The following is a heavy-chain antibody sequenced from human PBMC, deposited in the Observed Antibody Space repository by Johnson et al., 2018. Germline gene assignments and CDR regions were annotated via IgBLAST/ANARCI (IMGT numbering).Heavy chain of an antibody. V-gene: IGHV3-74*02. Sequence: VQLVESGGGLVQPGGSLRLSCAASGFTFSSYWMHWVRPAPGKGLVWGSRINGGGRDDNYADSGKGRFIISRDNPKNTLYPQMNNLRAEDTGVYYCARRQHGDYPWSTFDVWGQGTMVTVSS. CDR1: GFTFSSYW. D-gene: IGHD4-17*01. CDR2: INGGGRDD. J-gene: IGHJ3*01. CDR3: ARRQHGDYPWSTFDV.